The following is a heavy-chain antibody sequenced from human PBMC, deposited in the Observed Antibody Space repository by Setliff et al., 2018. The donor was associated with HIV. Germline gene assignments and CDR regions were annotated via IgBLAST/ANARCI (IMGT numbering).Heavy chain of an antibody. CDR1: GFTFSSRW. V-gene: IGHV3-7*01. Sequence: PGGSLRLSCAASGFTFSSRWMTWVRQAPGKGLEWVANIKQDGSENYFVDSVKGRFTISRDNTRNSLYLQMNSLKADDTAVYYCARDVAVAGTEFWGQGTLVTVSS. CDR3: ARDVAVAGTEF. CDR2: IKQDGSEN. D-gene: IGHD6-19*01. J-gene: IGHJ4*02.